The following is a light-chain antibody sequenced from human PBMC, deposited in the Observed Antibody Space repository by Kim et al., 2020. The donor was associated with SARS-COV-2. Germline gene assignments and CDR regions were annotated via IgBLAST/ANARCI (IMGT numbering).Light chain of an antibody. V-gene: IGLV1-40*01. CDR2: GNF. J-gene: IGLJ1*01. CDR1: SSNIGAGYD. CDR3: QSYGSSLSGYV. Sequence: QSVLTQPPSVSGAPGQRVTISCTGSSSNIGAGYDVHWYQHLPETAPKLLIYGNFNRPSGVPDRFSGSKSGTSASLAITGLQAEDEADYYCQSYGSSLSGYVFGTGTKVTVL.